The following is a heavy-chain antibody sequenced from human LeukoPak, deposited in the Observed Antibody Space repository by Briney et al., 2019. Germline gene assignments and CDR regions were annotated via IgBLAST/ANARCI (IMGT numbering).Heavy chain of an antibody. V-gene: IGHV5-51*01. CDR2: IYRDDSDT. J-gene: IGHJ4*02. Sequence: GESLKISCEGSGYSFTSYWIGWVRQMPGKGLEWMGIIYRDDSDTRYSPSFQGQVTISADKSISTPYLQWGSLKTSDTAMYYCARRYSGSYRFHYWGQGTLVTVSS. CDR3: ARRYSGSYRFHY. CDR1: GYSFTSYW. D-gene: IGHD1-26*01.